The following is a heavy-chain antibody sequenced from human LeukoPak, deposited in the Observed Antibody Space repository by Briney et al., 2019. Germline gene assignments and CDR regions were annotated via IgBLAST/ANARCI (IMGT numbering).Heavy chain of an antibody. CDR2: TKQDGSEK. CDR3: VGWGISGITNH. Sequence: PGGSLRLSCAASELTSSTSWMSWVRQAPGKGLEWVAQTKQDGSEKYYVDSVKGRFTTSRDENSLFLQMNSVRAEDTAVYYCVGWGISGITNHWGQGTLVTVSS. CDR1: ELTSSTSW. J-gene: IGHJ4*02. D-gene: IGHD1-7*01. V-gene: IGHV3-7*01.